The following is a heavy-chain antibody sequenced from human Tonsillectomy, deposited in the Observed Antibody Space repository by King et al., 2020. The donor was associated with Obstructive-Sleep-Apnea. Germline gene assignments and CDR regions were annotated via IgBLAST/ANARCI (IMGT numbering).Heavy chain of an antibody. CDR3: ARVGYYDSSGYYRMLDY. D-gene: IGHD3-22*01. CDR1: GFTFSDHY. Sequence: LVESGGGLVQPGGSLRLSFAASGFTFSDHYMDWVRKAPGKGLECVGRTRNKANMYTTVYAASVKCRFTISRDDSKNSLYLQMNGLKTEDTAVYYCARVGYYDSSGYYRMLDYWGQGTLVTVSS. CDR2: TRNKANMYTT. V-gene: IGHV3-72*01. J-gene: IGHJ4*02.